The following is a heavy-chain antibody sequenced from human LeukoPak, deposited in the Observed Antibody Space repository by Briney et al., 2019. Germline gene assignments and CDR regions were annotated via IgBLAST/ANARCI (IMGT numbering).Heavy chain of an antibody. D-gene: IGHD5-24*01. CDR1: GFPFSSYW. CDR2: IKQDGSKK. J-gene: IGHJ4*02. V-gene: IGHV3-7*04. CDR3: TRVGYIDEGIDY. Sequence: GGSLRLSCVASGFPFSSYWMTWVRQARGKGLEWVANIKQDGSKKSYVDSVKGRFTISRDNAKNSLYLQMNSLRAEDTAIYYCTRVGYIDEGIDYWGQGTLVTVSS.